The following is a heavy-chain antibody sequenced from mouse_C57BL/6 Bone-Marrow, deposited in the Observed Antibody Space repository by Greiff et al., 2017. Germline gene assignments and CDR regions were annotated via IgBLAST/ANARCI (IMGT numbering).Heavy chain of an antibody. CDR3: ARGGTGTYAMDY. D-gene: IGHD4-1*01. Sequence: ESGPGLVKPSQSLSLTCSVTGYSITSGYYWNWIRQFPGNKLEWMGYISYDGSNNYNPSLKNRISITRDTSKNQFFLKLNSVTTEDTATYYCARGGTGTYAMDYWGQGTSVTGSS. CDR2: ISYDGSN. J-gene: IGHJ4*01. CDR1: GYSITSGYY. V-gene: IGHV3-6*01.